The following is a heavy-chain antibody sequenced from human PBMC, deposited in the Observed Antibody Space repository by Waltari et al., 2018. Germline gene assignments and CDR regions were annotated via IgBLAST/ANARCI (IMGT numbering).Heavy chain of an antibody. CDR2: IIPNFGTA. CDR1: GGTFSSYA. J-gene: IGHJ6*02. CDR3: ARTEVVRSHYYYYGMDV. D-gene: IGHD2-2*01. Sequence: QVQLVQSGAEVKKPGSSVKVSCKASGGTFSSYAISWVRPAPGQGLEWMGGIIPNFGTANDAQKCQGRVTITAYESTSTAYMELSSLRSEDTAVYYWARTEVVRSHYYYYGMDVGGQGTTVTVSS. V-gene: IGHV1-69*01.